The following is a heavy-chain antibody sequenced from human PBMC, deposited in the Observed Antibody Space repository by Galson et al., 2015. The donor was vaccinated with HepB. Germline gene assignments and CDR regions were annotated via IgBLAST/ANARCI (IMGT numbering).Heavy chain of an antibody. CDR2: ISSNGGST. CDR1: GFTFSSYA. V-gene: IGHV3-64D*06. CDR3: VKGGVPGYFGVVITNYFDY. D-gene: IGHD3-3*01. Sequence: SLRLSCAASGFTFSSYAMHWVRQAPGKGLEYVSAISSNGGSTYYPDSVKGRFTISRDNSKNTLYLQMSSLRAEDTAVYYCVKGGVPGYFGVVITNYFDYWGQGTLVTVSS. J-gene: IGHJ4*02.